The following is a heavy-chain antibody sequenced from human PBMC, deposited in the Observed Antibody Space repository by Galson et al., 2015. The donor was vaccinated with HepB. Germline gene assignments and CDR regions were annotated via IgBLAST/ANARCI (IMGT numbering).Heavy chain of an antibody. J-gene: IGHJ4*02. CDR2: INPSGGST. CDR1: GYTFTSYY. CDR3: ARDPTTVVTLFDY. V-gene: IGHV1-46*01. D-gene: IGHD4-23*01. Sequence: SVKVSCKASGYTFTSYYMHWVRQAPGQGLEWMGIINPSGGSTSYAQKFQGRVTMTRDTSTSTAYMELSSLRSEDTAVYYCARDPTTVVTLFDYWGQGTLVTVSS.